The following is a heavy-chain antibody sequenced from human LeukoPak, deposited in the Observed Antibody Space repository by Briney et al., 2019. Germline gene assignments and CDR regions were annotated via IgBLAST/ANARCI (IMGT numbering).Heavy chain of an antibody. D-gene: IGHD3-22*01. CDR2: ISGSGGST. V-gene: IGHV3-23*01. J-gene: IGHJ4*02. CDR3: AKTYYDSSGYYEDY. Sequence: GGSLRLSCAASGSTFSSYAMSWVRQAPGKGLEWASAISGSGGSTYYADSVKGRFTISRDNSKNTLYLQMNSLRAEDTAVYYCAKTYYDSSGYYEDYWGQGTLVTVSS. CDR1: GSTFSSYA.